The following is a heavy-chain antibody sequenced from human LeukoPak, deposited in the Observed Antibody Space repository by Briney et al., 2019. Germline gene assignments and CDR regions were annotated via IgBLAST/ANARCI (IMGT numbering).Heavy chain of an antibody. CDR1: GGTFSSYT. J-gene: IGHJ4*02. CDR3: ATPPTGTTTTGEYYFDY. D-gene: IGHD1-1*01. Sequence: GASVKVSCTASGGTFSSYTITWVRQAPGQGLEWMGGISPISGTTNYAQKFQGRVTITTDESRSTAYMELSSLRSEDTAVYYCATPPTGTTTTGEYYFDYWGQGTLVTVSS. V-gene: IGHV1-69*05. CDR2: ISPISGTT.